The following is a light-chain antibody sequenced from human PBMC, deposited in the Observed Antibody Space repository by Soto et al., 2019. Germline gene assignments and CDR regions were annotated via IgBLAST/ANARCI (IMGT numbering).Light chain of an antibody. CDR3: QHYGSSRT. J-gene: IGKJ1*01. Sequence: EIVLTQSPGTLSLSPGERATLSCRASQSVSSTYLAWYQQKPGQAPRLLIYGASSRATGIPDRFSGSGSATDFTLTISRLEPEDFAVYYCQHYGSSRTFGQGTRWIS. V-gene: IGKV3-20*01. CDR2: GAS. CDR1: QSVSSTY.